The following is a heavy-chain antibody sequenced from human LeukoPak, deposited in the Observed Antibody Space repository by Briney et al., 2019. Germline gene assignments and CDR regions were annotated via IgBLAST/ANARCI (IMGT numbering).Heavy chain of an antibody. V-gene: IGHV1-24*01. CDR1: GYTLTELS. J-gene: IGHJ4*02. Sequence: ASVKVSCKVSGYTLTELSMHWVRQAPGKGLEWMGGFDPEDGETIYAQKFQGRVTMTEDTSTDTAYMEPSSLRSEDTAVYYCATDLNSYDILTGYYRQFDYWGQGTLVTVSS. CDR3: ATDLNSYDILTGYYRQFDY. CDR2: FDPEDGET. D-gene: IGHD3-9*01.